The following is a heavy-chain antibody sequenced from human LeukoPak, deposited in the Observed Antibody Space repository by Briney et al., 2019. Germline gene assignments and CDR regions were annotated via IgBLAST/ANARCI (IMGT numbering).Heavy chain of an antibody. CDR2: IWYDGTTR. Sequence: GRSLRLSCAASGFDFNNYGMHWVRQAPGRGLDWVAVIWYDGTTRYNEDSVKGRFTISRDNAKNSLYLQVNSLRAEDTAVYYCARERNSYFDYWGQGTLVTVSS. CDR1: GFDFNNYG. CDR3: ARERNSYFDY. V-gene: IGHV3-33*01. J-gene: IGHJ4*02. D-gene: IGHD1-14*01.